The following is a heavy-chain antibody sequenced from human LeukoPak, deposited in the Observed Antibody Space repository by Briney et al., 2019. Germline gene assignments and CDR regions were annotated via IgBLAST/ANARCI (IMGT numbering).Heavy chain of an antibody. CDR3: ARVSLYYYDSSGYAY. CDR2: IDSDGSST. V-gene: IGHV3-74*01. CDR1: GFTFSSYW. Sequence: GGSLRLSCAASGFTFSSYWMHWVRQAPGKGLVWVSRIDSDGSSTSYADSVKGRFTISRDNAKNTLYLQMNSLRAEDTAVYYCARVSLYYYDSSGYAYWGQGTLVTVSS. D-gene: IGHD3-22*01. J-gene: IGHJ4*02.